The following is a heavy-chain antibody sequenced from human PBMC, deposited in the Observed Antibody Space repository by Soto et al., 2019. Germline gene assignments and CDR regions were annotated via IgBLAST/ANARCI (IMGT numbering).Heavy chain of an antibody. CDR1: GFTFSSYG. Sequence: QVQLVESGGGVVQPGRSLRLSCAASGFTFSSYGMHWVRQAPGKGLEWVAVIWYDGSNKYYADSVKGRFTISRDNSKNTLYLQMNSRRAEDTAVYYCARETPGGGNYFDYWGQGTLVTVSS. CDR3: ARETPGGGNYFDY. D-gene: IGHD3-10*01. CDR2: IWYDGSNK. J-gene: IGHJ4*02. V-gene: IGHV3-33*01.